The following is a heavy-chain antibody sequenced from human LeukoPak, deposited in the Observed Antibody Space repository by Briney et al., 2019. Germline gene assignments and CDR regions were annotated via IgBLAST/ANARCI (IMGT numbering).Heavy chain of an antibody. CDR2: IRSKAYGETA. J-gene: IGHJ4*02. V-gene: IGHV3-49*03. CDR3: TRDRGAYNLYDY. Sequence: GGSLRLSCTASGFTFSDYAMSWIRQAPGKGLEWVGFIRSKAYGETADYAASVKGRFTISGDDSKAIAYLQMNSLKTEDTAVYHCTRDRGAYNLYDYWGQGTLVTVSS. D-gene: IGHD1-1*01. CDR1: GFTFSDYA.